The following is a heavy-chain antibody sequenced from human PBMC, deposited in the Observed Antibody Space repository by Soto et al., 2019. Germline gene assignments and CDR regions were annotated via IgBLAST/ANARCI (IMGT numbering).Heavy chain of an antibody. Sequence: QVQLVESGGGLVKPGGSLRLSCAASGFSFSDSYMSWVRQAPGKGLEWVSYISGTSSYTGYADSVKGRFTISRDNAKNSLYLQMNSLRVADTAVYYCARDRGGYGPPDVWGQGTTVTVSS. CDR3: ARDRGGYGPPDV. CDR1: GFSFSDSY. D-gene: IGHD3-10*01. CDR2: ISGTSSYT. V-gene: IGHV3-11*06. J-gene: IGHJ6*02.